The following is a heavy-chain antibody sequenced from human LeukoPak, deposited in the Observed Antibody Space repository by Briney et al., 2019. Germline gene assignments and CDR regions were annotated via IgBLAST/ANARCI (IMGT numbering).Heavy chain of an antibody. CDR1: GGSISSGPNY. Sequence: SETLSLTCTVSGGSISSGPNYWSWLRQPPGKGLEWIGYIYHSANNYNSPSLKRRVTISMDRSKNQFSLNLTSVTAADTAVYYCARDPSGSSWYYFDYWGRGKLVTVSS. J-gene: IGHJ4*02. CDR2: IYHSANN. CDR3: ARDPSGSSWYYFDY. V-gene: IGHV4-30-2*01. D-gene: IGHD6-13*01.